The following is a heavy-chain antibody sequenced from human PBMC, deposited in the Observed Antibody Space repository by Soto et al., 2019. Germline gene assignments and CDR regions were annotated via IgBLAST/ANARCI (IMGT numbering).Heavy chain of an antibody. CDR2: MNPNSGNT. D-gene: IGHD3-3*01. CDR3: ARGASVLRFLEWLQDYYYGMDV. V-gene: IGHV1-8*01. J-gene: IGHJ6*02. CDR1: GYTFTSYD. Sequence: QVQLVQSGAEVKKPGASVKVSCKASGYTFTSYDINWVRQATGQGLEWMGWMNPNSGNTGYAQKFQGRVTMTRNTSIITAYMELSSLRSEDTAVSYCARGASVLRFLEWLQDYYYGMDVWGQGTTVTVSS.